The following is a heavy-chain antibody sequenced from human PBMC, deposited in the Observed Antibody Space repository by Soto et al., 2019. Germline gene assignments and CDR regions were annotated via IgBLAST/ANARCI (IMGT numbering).Heavy chain of an antibody. V-gene: IGHV1-18*01. J-gene: IGHJ4*02. CDR1: GSTFTSYG. Sequence: ASVKVSCKASGSTFTSYGISWVRQAPGQGLEWMGWISAYNGNTNYAQKLQGRVTMTTDTSTSTAYMELRSLRSDDTAVYYCARVSEQWEPYPPIIEFLDYWGQGTLVTVSS. D-gene: IGHD1-26*01. CDR2: ISAYNGNT. CDR3: ARVSEQWEPYPPIIEFLDY.